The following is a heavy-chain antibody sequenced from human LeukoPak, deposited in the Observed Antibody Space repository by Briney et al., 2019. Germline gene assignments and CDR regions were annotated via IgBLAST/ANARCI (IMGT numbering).Heavy chain of an antibody. Sequence: GGSLRLSCAASGFTFSSYAVSWVRQAPGKGLEWVSAISGSGGSTYYADSVKGRFTISRDNSKNTLYLQMNSLRAEDTAVYYCARQRGSGCLDYWGQGTLVTVSS. CDR3: ARQRGSGCLDY. J-gene: IGHJ4*02. CDR2: ISGSGGST. CDR1: GFTFSSYA. V-gene: IGHV3-23*01. D-gene: IGHD6-19*01.